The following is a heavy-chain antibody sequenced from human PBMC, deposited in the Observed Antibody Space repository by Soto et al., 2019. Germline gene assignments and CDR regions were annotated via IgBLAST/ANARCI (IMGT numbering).Heavy chain of an antibody. V-gene: IGHV1-69*13. D-gene: IGHD6-13*01. J-gene: IGHJ5*02. CDR2: IIPIFGTA. CDR1: GGTFSSYA. Sequence: ASVKVSCKASGGTFSSYAISWVRQAPGQGPERMGGIIPIFGTANYAQKFQGRVTITADESTSTAYMELSSLRSEDTAVYYCAREVGEQQLFDWFDPWGQGTLVPVSS. CDR3: AREVGEQQLFDWFDP.